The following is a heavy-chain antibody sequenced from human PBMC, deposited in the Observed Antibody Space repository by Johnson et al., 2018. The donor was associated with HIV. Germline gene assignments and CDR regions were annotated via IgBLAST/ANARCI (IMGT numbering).Heavy chain of an antibody. J-gene: IGHJ3*02. Sequence: VQLVESGGGVVQPGRSLRLSCAASGFTFSSYGMHWVRQAPGKGLEWVAVIWYDGSNRYYADSVKGRFTISRDNSKNTLYLQMNRLRAEDTAVYYFAKDLYSSSWTNDAFDIWGQGTMVTVSS. V-gene: IGHV3-33*06. CDR3: AKDLYSSSWTNDAFDI. D-gene: IGHD6-13*01. CDR1: GFTFSSYG. CDR2: IWYDGSNR.